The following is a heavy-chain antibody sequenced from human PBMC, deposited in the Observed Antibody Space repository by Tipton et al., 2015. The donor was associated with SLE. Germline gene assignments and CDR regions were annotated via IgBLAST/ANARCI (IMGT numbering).Heavy chain of an antibody. CDR3: ARRRYFDF. V-gene: IGHV4-34*01. CDR2: INHSGST. Sequence: TLSLTCAVYGGSFSGYYWSWIRQPPGKGLEWIGEINHSGSTNYNPSLKSRVTISVDTSKNQFSLKLRSVTAADTAVYYCARRRYFDFWGRGTLVTVSS. J-gene: IGHJ2*01. CDR1: GGSFSGYY.